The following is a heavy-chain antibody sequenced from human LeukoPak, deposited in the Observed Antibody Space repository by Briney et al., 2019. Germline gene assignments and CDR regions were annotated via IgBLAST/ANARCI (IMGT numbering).Heavy chain of an antibody. CDR2: MNPNSGNT. Sequence: ASVKVSCKASGYTFTSYDINWVRQATGQGLEWMGWMNPNSGNTGYAQKFQGRVTITRNTSISTAYMELSSLRSKDTAVYYCARTDYDFWSGTARRYYYYYMDVWGKGTTVTVSS. J-gene: IGHJ6*03. V-gene: IGHV1-8*03. D-gene: IGHD3-3*01. CDR1: GYTFTSYD. CDR3: ARTDYDFWSGTARRYYYYYMDV.